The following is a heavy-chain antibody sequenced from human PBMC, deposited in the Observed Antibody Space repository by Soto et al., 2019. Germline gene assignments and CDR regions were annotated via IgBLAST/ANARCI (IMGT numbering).Heavy chain of an antibody. V-gene: IGHV5-10-1*01. D-gene: IGHD4-4*01. CDR3: AREWTTVTTDWSYYYYGMDV. CDR1: GYSFTSYW. Sequence: GESLKISCKGSGYSFTSYWISWVRQMPGKGLEWMGRIDPSDSYTNYSPSFQGHVTISADKSISTAYLQWSSLKASDTAMYYCAREWTTVTTDWSYYYYGMDVWGQGTTVTVSS. J-gene: IGHJ6*02. CDR2: IDPSDSYT.